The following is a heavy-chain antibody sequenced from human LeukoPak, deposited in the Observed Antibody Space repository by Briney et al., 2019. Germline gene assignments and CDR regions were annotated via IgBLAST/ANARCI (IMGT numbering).Heavy chain of an antibody. J-gene: IGHJ4*02. CDR2: INHSGST. CDR3: ASHILTGYYTVNFDY. CDR1: GGSFSGYY. D-gene: IGHD3-9*01. V-gene: IGHV4-34*01. Sequence: PSETLSLTCAVYGGSFSGYYWSWIRQPPGKGLEWIGEINHSGSTNYNPSLKSRVTISVDTSKNQFSLKLSSVTAADTAVYYCASHILTGYYTVNFDYWGQGTLVTVSS.